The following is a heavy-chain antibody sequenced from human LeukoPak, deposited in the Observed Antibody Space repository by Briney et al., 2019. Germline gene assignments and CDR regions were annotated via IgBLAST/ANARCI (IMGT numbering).Heavy chain of an antibody. J-gene: IGHJ5*02. CDR2: IYYTGTT. CDR1: GGSISSSSSY. Sequence: SETLSLTCTVSGGSISSSSSYWGWIRQPPGRDLEWIGHIYYTGTTYYNPSLRSRVTISVDTSKNQFSLKVNSVTAADTAVYYCARHKGSSSWFDPWGQGTLVTVSS. CDR3: ARHKGSSSWFDP. D-gene: IGHD6-6*01. V-gene: IGHV4-39*01.